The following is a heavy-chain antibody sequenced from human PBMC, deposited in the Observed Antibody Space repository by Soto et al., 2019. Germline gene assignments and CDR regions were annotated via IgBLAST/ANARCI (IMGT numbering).Heavy chain of an antibody. Sequence: QVQLVESGGGVVQPGRSLRLSCAASGFTFSSYGMHWVRQAPGKGLEWVAVIWYDGSNKYYADSVKGRFTISRDNSMNTLYLQMNSLRAEDTAGYYCARESGYYGSGSYSYYGMDVWGQGTTVTVSS. CDR2: IWYDGSNK. CDR3: ARESGYYGSGSYSYYGMDV. D-gene: IGHD3-10*01. CDR1: GFTFSSYG. J-gene: IGHJ6*02. V-gene: IGHV3-33*01.